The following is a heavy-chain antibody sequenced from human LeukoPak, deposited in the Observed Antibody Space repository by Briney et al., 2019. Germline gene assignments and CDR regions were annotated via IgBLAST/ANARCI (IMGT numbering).Heavy chain of an antibody. CDR3: ANHGVYSGSYSMDV. J-gene: IGHJ6*02. V-gene: IGHV3-23*01. CDR2: FGNSA. CDR1: GFTFSRYA. D-gene: IGHD1-26*01. Sequence: GGSLRLSCAASGFTFSRYAMSWVRQAPGKGLEWVSTFGNSAHYADSVKGRFTISRDNSKNTLYLQMNSLRGDDTAVYYCANHGVYSGSYSMDVWGQGTTVIVSS.